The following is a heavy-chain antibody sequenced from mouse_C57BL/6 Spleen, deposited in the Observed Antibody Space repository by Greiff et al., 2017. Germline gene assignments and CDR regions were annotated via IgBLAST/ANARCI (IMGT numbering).Heavy chain of an antibody. Sequence: EVQRVESGGGLVKPGGSLKLSCAASGFTFSSYTMSWVRQTPEKRLEWVATISGGGGNTYYPDSVKGRFTISRDNAMNTLYLQMSSLRAEDTALYDCATTTVVQAMDYWGQGTSVTVSS. CDR3: ATTTVVQAMDY. CDR2: ISGGGGNT. D-gene: IGHD1-1*01. V-gene: IGHV5-9*01. J-gene: IGHJ4*01. CDR1: GFTFSSYT.